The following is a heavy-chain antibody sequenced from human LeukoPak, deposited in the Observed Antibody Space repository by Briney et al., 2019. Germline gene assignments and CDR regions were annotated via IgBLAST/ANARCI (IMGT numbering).Heavy chain of an antibody. Sequence: GESLKISCKGVGYSFTNYWNGWVRQMPGKGMEWMRVIYPGDSRVRYNPSFQGQVTISVDKSVSTAYLQWISLKASDTAMYYCACRDLSSTWSYPWGQGTLVTVSS. V-gene: IGHV5-51*01. CDR3: ACRDLSSTWSYP. D-gene: IGHD6-13*01. CDR1: GYSFTNYW. CDR2: IYPGDSRV. J-gene: IGHJ5*02.